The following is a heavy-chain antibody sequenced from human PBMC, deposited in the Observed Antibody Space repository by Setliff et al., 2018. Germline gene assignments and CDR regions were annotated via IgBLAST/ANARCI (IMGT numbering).Heavy chain of an antibody. J-gene: IGHJ6*02. CDR1: GFTFGDFA. Sequence: AGGSLRLSCAASGFTFGDFAMTWVRQAPGKGLEWVSGIGGRGISTYYADSVKGRFIISRDNSENTLYLQMNSLRAEDTSIYYCANAYNYGYAHYYYGMDVWGQGTTVTVS. D-gene: IGHD5-18*01. CDR2: IGGRGIST. CDR3: ANAYNYGYAHYYYGMDV. V-gene: IGHV3-23*01.